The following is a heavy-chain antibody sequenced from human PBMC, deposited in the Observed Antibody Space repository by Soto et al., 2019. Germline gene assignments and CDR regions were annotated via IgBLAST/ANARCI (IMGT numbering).Heavy chain of an antibody. CDR3: AKWNGYGDY. V-gene: IGHV3-23*01. Sequence: EVQLLESGGGLVQPGGSLRRSCAVSGFSFSTYGVTWVRQAPGQGLEWVSGVSGGSGVTHYADSVKGRFTITGDNSKNTVYLHMNSLRVEDTAVYYCAKWNGYGDYWGQGTLVTVSS. J-gene: IGHJ4*02. D-gene: IGHD1-1*01. CDR2: VSGGSGVT. CDR1: GFSFSTYG.